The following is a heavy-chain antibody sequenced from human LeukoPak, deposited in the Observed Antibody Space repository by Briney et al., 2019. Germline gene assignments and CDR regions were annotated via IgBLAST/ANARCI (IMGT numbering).Heavy chain of an antibody. D-gene: IGHD6-13*01. Sequence: SVTVSFKASGGAFSSYAISWVRQAPGQGLEWMGGIIPIFGTANYAEKFKGRVTITTDESTSTAYMELSSLRSEDTAVYYCARDRAVDIAAAGPLYYYYYMDVWGKGTTVTVSS. CDR1: GGAFSSYA. CDR2: IIPIFGTA. J-gene: IGHJ6*03. CDR3: ARDRAVDIAAAGPLYYYYYMDV. V-gene: IGHV1-69*05.